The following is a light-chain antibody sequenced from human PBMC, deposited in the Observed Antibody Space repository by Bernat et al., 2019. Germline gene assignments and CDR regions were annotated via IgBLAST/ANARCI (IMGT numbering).Light chain of an antibody. V-gene: IGKV1-5*03. Sequence: DIQMTQSPSTLSASVGDRVTITCRASVSISTWLAWYQQKPGKAPKVLIYKASSLDSGVPSRFSGSGSGTEFTLTITSLQPEDFATYYCQQYNSYPYTFGQGTKLEI. CDR2: KAS. CDR3: QQYNSYPYT. CDR1: VSISTW. J-gene: IGKJ2*01.